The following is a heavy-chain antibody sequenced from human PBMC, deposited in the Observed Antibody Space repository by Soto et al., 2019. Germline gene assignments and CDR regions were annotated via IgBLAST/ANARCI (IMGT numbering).Heavy chain of an antibody. J-gene: IGHJ6*02. D-gene: IGHD6-13*01. CDR3: ARDIAAAGTSYYYYGMDV. V-gene: IGHV3-33*01. Sequence: GGSLRLSCAASGFTCSSYGMHWVRQAPGKGLEWVAVIWYDGSNKYYADSVKGRFTISRDNSKNTLYLQMNSLRAEDTAVYYCARDIAAAGTSYYYYGMDVWGQGTTVTVSS. CDR1: GFTCSSYG. CDR2: IWYDGSNK.